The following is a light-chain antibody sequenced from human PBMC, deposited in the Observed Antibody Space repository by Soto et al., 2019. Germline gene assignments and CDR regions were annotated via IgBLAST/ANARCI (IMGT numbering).Light chain of an antibody. CDR1: QGISNY. CDR3: QKYNSAPRT. Sequence: DIRMTQSPSSLSASVGDRVTITCRASQGISNYLAWYQQKPGRVPKLLIYEASTSQSGVPSRFSGSGSGTDFTLTISSLQPEDVATYYCQKYNSAPRTFGQGTKVEIK. J-gene: IGKJ1*01. CDR2: EAS. V-gene: IGKV1-27*01.